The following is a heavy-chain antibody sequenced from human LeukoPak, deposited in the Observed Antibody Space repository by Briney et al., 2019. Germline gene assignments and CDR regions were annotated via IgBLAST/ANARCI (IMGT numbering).Heavy chain of an antibody. Sequence: GGSLRLSCAVSGFTFSSYAMSWVRQAPGKGLEWVSSIYGSGGRTYYADSVKGRFNISRDNSKNTLDLQMNSLRAEDTAVYYCVPGRSDSAYDAFDVWGQGTMVTVSS. CDR2: IYGSGGRT. CDR3: VPGRSDSAYDAFDV. J-gene: IGHJ3*01. V-gene: IGHV3-23*01. CDR1: GFTFSSYA. D-gene: IGHD2-21*02.